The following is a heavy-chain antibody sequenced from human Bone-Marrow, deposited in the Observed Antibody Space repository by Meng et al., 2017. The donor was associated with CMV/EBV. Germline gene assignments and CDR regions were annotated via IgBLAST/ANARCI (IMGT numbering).Heavy chain of an antibody. CDR2: INPNSGNT. D-gene: IGHD3-10*01. V-gene: IGHV1-8*02. CDR1: GYTFTGYY. CDR3: ARDLCGAGSYCFDY. Sequence: ASVKVSCKASGYTFTGYYMHWVRQAPGQGLEWMGWINPNSGNTVYGQKFQGRVTMTRNTSISTAYMVLSSLRSEDTAVYYCARDLCGAGSYCFDYWGQGTLVTVSS. J-gene: IGHJ4*02.